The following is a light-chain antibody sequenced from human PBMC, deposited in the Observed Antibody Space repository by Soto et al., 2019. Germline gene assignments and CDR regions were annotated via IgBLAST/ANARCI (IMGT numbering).Light chain of an antibody. CDR2: GTS. CDR1: QSVNSNY. J-gene: IGKJ1*01. V-gene: IGKV3-20*01. Sequence: EIVLTQSPGTLSLSPGERATLSCRASQSVNSNYLAWYQQKPGQGPRLLMYGTSSRATGIPDRFSGSGSGTAFTLTISRLKPEDFAVYYCEQYDNSPLTFGQGTKVEIK. CDR3: EQYDNSPLT.